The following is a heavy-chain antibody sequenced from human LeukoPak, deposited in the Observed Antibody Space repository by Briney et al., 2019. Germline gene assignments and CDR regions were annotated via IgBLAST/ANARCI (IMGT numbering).Heavy chain of an antibody. CDR2: ISYPRSYH. CDR1: GFTLSDYA. V-gene: IGHV3-30-3*01. Sequence: GGSLRLSCAASGFTLSDYAMHWVRQAPGRGLEWVALISYPRSYHYYIDSVKGRFTSSRDNVKNSLYLQMNSLRVEDTAVYYCARDRGVRGQPAAYFDLWGRGTLVTVSS. J-gene: IGHJ2*01. CDR3: ARDRGVRGQPAAYFDL. D-gene: IGHD3-10*01.